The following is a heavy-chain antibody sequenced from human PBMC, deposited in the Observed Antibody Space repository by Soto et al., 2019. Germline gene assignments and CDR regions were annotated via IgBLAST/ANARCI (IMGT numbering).Heavy chain of an antibody. D-gene: IGHD3-10*01. V-gene: IGHV3-7*03. Sequence: SLGLSCAASGFPFSTYYMTWVRQAPGKGLEWVASIKNDGSEQYYVDSVKGRFTISRDNAKNSLYLQMNSLRAGDTALYYCSRENWFQDYWGQGTRVTVSS. CDR2: IKNDGSEQ. CDR1: GFPFSTYY. J-gene: IGHJ4*02. CDR3: SRENWFQDY.